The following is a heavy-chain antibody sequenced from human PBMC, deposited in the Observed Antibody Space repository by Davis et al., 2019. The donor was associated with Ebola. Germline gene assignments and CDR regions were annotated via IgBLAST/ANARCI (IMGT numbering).Heavy chain of an antibody. CDR3: ASMRAGIAAAGREFDY. CDR1: GYTFTGYY. V-gene: IGHV1-2*02. D-gene: IGHD6-13*01. Sequence: ASVKVSCKASGYTFTGYYMHWVRQAPGQGLEWMGWINPNSGGTNYAQKFQGRVTMTRDTSISTAYMELSRLRSDDTAVYYCASMRAGIAAAGREFDYWGQGTLVTVSS. J-gene: IGHJ4*02. CDR2: INPNSGGT.